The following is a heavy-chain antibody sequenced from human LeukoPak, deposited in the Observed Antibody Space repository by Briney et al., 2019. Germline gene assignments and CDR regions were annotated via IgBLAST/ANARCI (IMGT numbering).Heavy chain of an antibody. D-gene: IGHD2-2*01. Sequence: VASVKVSCKASGYTSTSYGISWVRQAPGQGLEWRGWISAYNANTNYAQKLQGRVTMTTDTSSSTAYMELRSLRSDDTAVYYCARDGWWGYCSSTSCYPHYFDYWGQGTLVTVSS. J-gene: IGHJ4*02. CDR2: ISAYNANT. V-gene: IGHV1-18*01. CDR1: GYTSTSYG. CDR3: ARDGWWGYCSSTSCYPHYFDY.